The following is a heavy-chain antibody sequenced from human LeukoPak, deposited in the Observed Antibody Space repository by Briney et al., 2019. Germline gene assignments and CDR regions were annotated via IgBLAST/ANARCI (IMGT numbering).Heavy chain of an antibody. CDR1: GFTFSSYA. V-gene: IGHV3-23*01. CDR3: AKDAGSGSYWLSYYYYYGIDV. CDR2: IICSGCST. Sequence: SGGSLRLSCAASGFTFSSYAMSWVRQAPGEGREWGSAIICSGCSTYYADPVKGRFTISRDNSKNTLYLQMTSLRAEDTAVYYCAKDAGSGSYWLSYYYYYGIDVWGQGTTVTASS. J-gene: IGHJ6*02. D-gene: IGHD1-26*01.